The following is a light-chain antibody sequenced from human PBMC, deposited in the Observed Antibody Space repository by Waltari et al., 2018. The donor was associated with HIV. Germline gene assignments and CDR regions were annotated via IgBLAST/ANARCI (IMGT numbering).Light chain of an antibody. CDR3: QSYDSRLSGSVV. J-gene: IGLJ2*01. CDR2: DNN. CDR1: NSNIAAGFD. V-gene: IGLV1-40*01. Sequence: QSALPQPPPVSGAPGQSVTISCSGSNSNIAAGFDVHWYQQVPGTAPRLLIYDNNNRPSGVPDRFSGSKSGTSASLAINGLQSEDEADYYCQSYDSRLSGSVVFGGGTKVTVL.